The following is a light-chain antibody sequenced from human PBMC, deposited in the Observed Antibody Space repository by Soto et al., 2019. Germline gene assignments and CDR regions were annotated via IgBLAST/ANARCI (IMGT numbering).Light chain of an antibody. CDR1: QSVSSY. Sequence: EIVLTQSPATLSLSPGERATLSCRASQSVSSYLAWYQQKPGQAPRLLIYDASNRATGIPARFSGSGSGTELTPTISSIEPEDFAVYYCQQRSNWPPYTFGQGTKLEIK. J-gene: IGKJ2*01. CDR3: QQRSNWPPYT. CDR2: DAS. V-gene: IGKV3-11*01.